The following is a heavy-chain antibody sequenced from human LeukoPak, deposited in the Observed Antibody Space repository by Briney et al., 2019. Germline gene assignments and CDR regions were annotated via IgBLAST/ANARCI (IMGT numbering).Heavy chain of an antibody. J-gene: IGHJ3*02. Sequence: SSVKVSCKASGGTFSSYAISWVRQAPGQGLEWMGGIIPIFGTANYAQKFQGRVTITTDESTSTAYMELSSLRSEDTAVYYCASQGSGSSDAFDIWGQGTMVTVSS. D-gene: IGHD3-10*01. CDR3: ASQGSGSSDAFDI. V-gene: IGHV1-69*05. CDR2: IIPIFGTA. CDR1: GGTFSSYA.